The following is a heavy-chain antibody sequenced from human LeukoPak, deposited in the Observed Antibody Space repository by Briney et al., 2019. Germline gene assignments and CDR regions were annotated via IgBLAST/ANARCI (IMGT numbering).Heavy chain of an antibody. CDR3: AVVTAFRGPYDY. CDR1: GFTFSSYW. V-gene: IGHV3-74*01. J-gene: IGHJ4*02. CDR2: LNTDGSIT. D-gene: IGHD2-21*02. Sequence: GGSLRLSCAASGFTFSSYWMHWVRQAPGKGLVWVSHLNTDGSITDCADSVKGRFTISRDNAKNTLYLQMTSLRAEDTAVYYCAVVTAFRGPYDYWGQGTPVTVSS.